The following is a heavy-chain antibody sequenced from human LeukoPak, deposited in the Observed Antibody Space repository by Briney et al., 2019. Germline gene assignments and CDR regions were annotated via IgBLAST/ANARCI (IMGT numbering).Heavy chain of an antibody. CDR3: ARVGALWFGESLHFDY. Sequence: SETLSLTCAVSGGSISSSSYYWGWIRQPPGKGLEWIGSIYYSGSTYYNPSLKSRVTISVDTSKNQFSLKLSSVTAADTAVYYCARVGALWFGESLHFDYWGQGTLVTVSS. CDR2: IYYSGST. J-gene: IGHJ4*02. D-gene: IGHD3-10*01. V-gene: IGHV4-39*07. CDR1: GGSISSSSYY.